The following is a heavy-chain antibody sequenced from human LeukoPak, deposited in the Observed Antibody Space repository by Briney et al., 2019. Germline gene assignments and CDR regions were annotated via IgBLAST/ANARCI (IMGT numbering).Heavy chain of an antibody. CDR2: IRSKAYRGAA. J-gene: IGHJ3*02. CDR1: GFTFGDYA. V-gene: IGHV3-49*04. CDR3: ARVHDPGPRRPRVSNALDI. Sequence: PGRSLRLSCTASGFTFGDYAMSWVRQAPGKGLEWVGFIRSKAYRGAAEYAASVKGRFIMSRDDSKSIASMQMNSLKTEDTAVYYCARVHDPGPRRPRVSNALDIWGQGTMVTVSS. D-gene: IGHD1-1*01.